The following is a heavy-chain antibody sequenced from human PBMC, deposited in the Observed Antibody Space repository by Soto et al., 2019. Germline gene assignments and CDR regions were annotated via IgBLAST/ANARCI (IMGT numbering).Heavy chain of an antibody. CDR3: ARFPNSSGFHDY. CDR1: GLTFVNYG. CDR2: EK. D-gene: IGHD3-22*01. Sequence: PGGSLRLSCAAAGLTFVNYGMHWVRQAPGKGLEWDASEKKYVDSVKGRFTISRDNAKTSLYLQMNSLRAEDTAVYYCARFPNSSGFHDYWGLGTLVTVSS. J-gene: IGHJ4*02. V-gene: IGHV3-7*01.